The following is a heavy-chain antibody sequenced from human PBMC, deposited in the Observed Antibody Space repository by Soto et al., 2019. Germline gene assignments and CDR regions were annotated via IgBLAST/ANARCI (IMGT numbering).Heavy chain of an antibody. J-gene: IGHJ3*02. CDR2: ISPYNTTT. D-gene: IGHD3-10*01. Sequence: QGQLVQSGVEVKKPGASVKVSCEASGYNFITYGITWVRQAPGQGLEWMGWISPYNTTTDYAQKLQGRFTMTTDTSTKTTSMELRNVRYDDTAVYYWPRLASIYGFDAFDIWGQGTLVTVPS. CDR3: PRLASIYGFDAFDI. CDR1: GYNFITYG. V-gene: IGHV1-18*01.